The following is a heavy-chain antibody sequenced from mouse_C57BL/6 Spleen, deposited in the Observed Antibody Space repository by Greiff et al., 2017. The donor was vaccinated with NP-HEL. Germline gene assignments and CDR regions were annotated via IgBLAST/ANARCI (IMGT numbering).Heavy chain of an antibody. V-gene: IGHV5-16*01. Sequence: EVMLVESEGGLVQPGSSMKLSCTASGFTFSDYYMAWVRQVPEKGLEWVANINYDGSSTYYLDSLKSRFIISRDNAKNILYLQMSSLKSEDTATYYCARGGTYDGYYFWYFDVWGTGTTVTVSS. CDR3: ARGGTYDGYYFWYFDV. CDR1: GFTFSDYY. J-gene: IGHJ1*03. D-gene: IGHD2-3*01. CDR2: INYDGSST.